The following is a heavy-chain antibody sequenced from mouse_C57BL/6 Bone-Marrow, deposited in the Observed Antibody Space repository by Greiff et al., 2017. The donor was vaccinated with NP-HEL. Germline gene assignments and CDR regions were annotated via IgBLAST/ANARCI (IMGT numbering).Heavy chain of an antibody. CDR1: GYTFTDYE. CDR3: ARSVPIYDNAMDY. Sequence: QVQLQQSGAELVRPGASVTLSCKASGYTFTDYEMHWVKQTPVHGLEWIGAIDPETGGTAYNEKFKSKATLTVDKPSSTAYMQLSSLTSEDSAVYYCARSVPIYDNAMDYWGQGTSVTVSS. CDR2: IDPETGGT. D-gene: IGHD2-3*01. J-gene: IGHJ4*01. V-gene: IGHV1-15*01.